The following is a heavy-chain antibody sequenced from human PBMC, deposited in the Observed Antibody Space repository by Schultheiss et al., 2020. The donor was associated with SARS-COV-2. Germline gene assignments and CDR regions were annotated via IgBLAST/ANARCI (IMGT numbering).Heavy chain of an antibody. CDR3: VRGGSGYSGYGEGWYFDY. D-gene: IGHD5-12*01. CDR1: GDSISSGGYY. Sequence: SETLSLICAVSGDSISSGGYYWSWIRQPPGKGLEWIGSIYYSGSTYYNPSLKSRVTISVDTSKNQFSLKLSSVTAADTAVYYCVRGGSGYSGYGEGWYFDYWGQGTLVTVSS. V-gene: IGHV4-39*01. CDR2: IYYSGST. J-gene: IGHJ4*02.